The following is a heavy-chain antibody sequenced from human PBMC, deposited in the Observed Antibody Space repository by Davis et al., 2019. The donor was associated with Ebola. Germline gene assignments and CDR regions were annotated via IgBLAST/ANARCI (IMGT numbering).Heavy chain of an antibody. CDR1: GGSFSGYY. J-gene: IGHJ4*02. CDR2: INHSGST. V-gene: IGHV4-34*01. Sequence: MPSETLSLTCAVYGGSFSGYYWSWIRQPPGKGLEWIGEINHSGSTNYNLSLKSRVTISVDTSKNQFSLKLSSVTAADTAVYYCARGRRYSYGPPRYWGQGTLVTVSS. CDR3: ARGRRYSYGPPRY. D-gene: IGHD5-18*01.